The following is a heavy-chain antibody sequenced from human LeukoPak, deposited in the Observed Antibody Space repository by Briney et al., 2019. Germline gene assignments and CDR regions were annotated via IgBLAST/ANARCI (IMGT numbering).Heavy chain of an antibody. V-gene: IGHV3-30-3*01. CDR1: GFTFSSYA. CDR3: ARGYYDSWNGMDV. J-gene: IGHJ6*02. D-gene: IGHD3-3*01. Sequence: PGGSLRLSCAASGFTFSSYAMHWVRQAPGKGLEWVAVISYDGSNKYYADSVKGRFTISRDNSKNTLYLQMNSLRAEDTAVYYCARGYYDSWNGMDVWGQGTTVTVSS. CDR2: ISYDGSNK.